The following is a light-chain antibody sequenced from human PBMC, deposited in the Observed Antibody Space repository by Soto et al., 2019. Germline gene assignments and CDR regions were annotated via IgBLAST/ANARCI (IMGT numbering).Light chain of an antibody. V-gene: IGKV3-20*01. CDR2: GAS. CDR3: QQYGGPVPWT. J-gene: IGKJ1*01. Sequence: EIVLTQSPGTRSLCPGESATVSCRASQTISRNYLVWYQKKRGQAPRLLIYGASTRATGIPDRFTGSGSGTDFTLTITRVEPEDFAVYYCQQYGGPVPWTFGQGTKVDIK. CDR1: QTISRNY.